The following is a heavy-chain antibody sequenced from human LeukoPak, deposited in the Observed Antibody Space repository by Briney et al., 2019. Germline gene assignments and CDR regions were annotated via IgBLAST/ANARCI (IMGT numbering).Heavy chain of an antibody. V-gene: IGHV4-61*02. D-gene: IGHD3-22*01. CDR1: GNSISSGDYY. CDR3: ARASYSYDISGWVPFDY. CDR2: IYISGST. Sequence: SETLSLACTVSGNSISSGDYYWSWIRQPAGKGLEWIGRIYISGSTTYNPSLKSRVTISGDTSENQFSLRLSSVTAADTAVYYCARASYSYDISGWVPFDYWGQGTLVTVSS. J-gene: IGHJ4*02.